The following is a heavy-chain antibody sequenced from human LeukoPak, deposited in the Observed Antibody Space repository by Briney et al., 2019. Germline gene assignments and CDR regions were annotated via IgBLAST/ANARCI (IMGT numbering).Heavy chain of an antibody. CDR2: IHHRGST. D-gene: IGHD3-10*01. Sequence: SETLSLTCTVSSRSLSSYYGSWIRQPPGKGLEWLGSIHHRGSTYYNPSLKGRVTISVDTYKNQFSLKLSSGTAADTAVYYCARVFRAGGFGAFDIWGQGTMVTVSS. J-gene: IGHJ3*02. CDR3: ARVFRAGGFGAFDI. CDR1: SRSLSSYY. V-gene: IGHV4-38-2*02.